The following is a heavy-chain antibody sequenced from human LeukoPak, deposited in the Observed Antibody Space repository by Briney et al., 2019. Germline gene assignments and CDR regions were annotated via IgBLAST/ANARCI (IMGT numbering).Heavy chain of an antibody. V-gene: IGHV4-4*02. CDR3: ARESKTYDGSGYYHDS. CDR2: ISLTGRT. CDR1: GGSITTTNY. D-gene: IGHD3-22*01. Sequence: SETLSLTCGVSGGSITTTNYWSWVRQPPGGGLEWIGEISLTGRTHYNPSLKSRVHISIDESKNHLYLNLASVTAADTAVYFCARESKTYDGSGYYHDSWGQGTLVTVSS. J-gene: IGHJ4*02.